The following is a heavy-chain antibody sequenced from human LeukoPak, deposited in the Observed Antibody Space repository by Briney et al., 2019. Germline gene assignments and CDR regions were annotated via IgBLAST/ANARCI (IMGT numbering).Heavy chain of an antibody. CDR2: INPNSGGT. D-gene: IGHD6-13*01. J-gene: IGHJ4*02. CDR3: AKDILAAGLFFDY. V-gene: IGHV1-2*04. CDR1: GNTFTGYY. Sequence: GASVKVSCKTSGNTFTGYYMHWVRQAPGQGLEWMGWINPNSGGTHYAQKFQGWVTMTRDTSISTAYMELSSLKSDDTAVYYCAKDILAAGLFFDYWGQGALVTVSS.